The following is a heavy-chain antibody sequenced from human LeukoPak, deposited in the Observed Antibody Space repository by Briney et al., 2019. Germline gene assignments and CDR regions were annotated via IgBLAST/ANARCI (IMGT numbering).Heavy chain of an antibody. CDR1: GFTFSSYS. Sequence: GGSLRLSCAASGFTFSSYSMNWVRQAPGKGLEWVSYISSSSTIYYADSVKGRFTISRDNAKNSLYLQMNSLRDEDTAVYYCARDALSGYSLVGGMDVWGQGTTVTVSS. CDR3: ARDALSGYSLVGGMDV. J-gene: IGHJ6*02. D-gene: IGHD5-18*01. CDR2: ISSSSTI. V-gene: IGHV3-48*02.